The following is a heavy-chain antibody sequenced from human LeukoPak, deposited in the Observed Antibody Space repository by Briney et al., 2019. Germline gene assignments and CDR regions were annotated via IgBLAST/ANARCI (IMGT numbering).Heavy chain of an antibody. CDR1: GFIFSRYG. V-gene: IGHV3-74*01. CDR2: INIDGSSG. Sequence: GGSLRLSCTGSGFIFSRYGMVWVRQAPGKGLVWVSRINIDGSSGSYADSVEGRFTISRDNAKNTVYLQMNSLRAEDTAVYYCTREASGSLYFDYWGQGTLVTVSS. J-gene: IGHJ4*02. D-gene: IGHD1-26*01. CDR3: TREASGSLYFDY.